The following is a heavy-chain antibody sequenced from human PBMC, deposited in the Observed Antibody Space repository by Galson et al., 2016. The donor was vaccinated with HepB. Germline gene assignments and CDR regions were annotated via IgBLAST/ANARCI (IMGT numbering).Heavy chain of an antibody. CDR3: AKDQCSGGDCFTTFDN. CDR1: EYTFTAYY. D-gene: IGHD2-21*02. Sequence: QSGAEVKKPGESLQISCKASEYTFTAYYLHWVRQAPGQGLEWMGWINPHSGATNYAKKFQGRVTMTRDTTINTASVELRSLRSDDTSIYYCAKDQCSGGDCFTTFDNLGQGTLVIVSS. CDR2: INPHSGAT. V-gene: IGHV1-2*02. J-gene: IGHJ4*02.